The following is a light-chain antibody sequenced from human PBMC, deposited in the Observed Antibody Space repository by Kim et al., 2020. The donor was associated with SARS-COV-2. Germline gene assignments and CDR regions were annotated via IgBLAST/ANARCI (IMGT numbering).Light chain of an antibody. CDR1: QSVSSSY. V-gene: IGKV3-20*01. CDR2: GAS. CDR3: QQYGSSPGYT. Sequence: SPGERATLSCRASQSVSSSYLAWYQQKPGQAPRLLIYGASCRATGIPDRFSGSGSGTDFTLTISRLEPEDFAVYYCQQYGSSPGYTFGQGTKLEI. J-gene: IGKJ2*01.